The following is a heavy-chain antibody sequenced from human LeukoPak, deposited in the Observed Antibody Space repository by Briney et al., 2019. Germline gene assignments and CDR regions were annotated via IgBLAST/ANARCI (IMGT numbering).Heavy chain of an antibody. CDR2: IHPDIRLT. CDR1: GYTFSGYY. CDR3: ARDPLGQDYDFDY. Sequence: ASVKVSCKASGYTFSGYYMHWVRQAPGQGLEWMGWIHPDIRLTKYAQKFQGRVTMTRDTSISTSYMELSGLTSDDTAVYYCARDPLGQDYDFDYWGQGTLVTVSS. V-gene: IGHV1-2*02. D-gene: IGHD4-17*01. J-gene: IGHJ4*02.